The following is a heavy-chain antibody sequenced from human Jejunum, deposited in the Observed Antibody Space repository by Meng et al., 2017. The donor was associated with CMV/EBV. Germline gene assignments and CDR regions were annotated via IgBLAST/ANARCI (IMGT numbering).Heavy chain of an antibody. D-gene: IGHD3-3*01. CDR2: ISGSGDST. V-gene: IGHV3-23*04. CDR1: GFTVSTCY. Sequence: EVHVVEFGGGLFQPGGSLRLSCEASGFTVSTCYMSWVRQAPGKGLEWVSSISGSGDSTNYADSVKGRFTISRDNSKNTLDLQMNSLRADDTAVYYCAKNYDFPDWGQGTLVTVSS. CDR3: AKNYDFPD. J-gene: IGHJ4*02.